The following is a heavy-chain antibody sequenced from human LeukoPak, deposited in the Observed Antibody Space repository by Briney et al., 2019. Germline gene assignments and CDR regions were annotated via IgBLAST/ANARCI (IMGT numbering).Heavy chain of an antibody. D-gene: IGHD1-20*01. V-gene: IGHV3-74*01. CDR2: INRDGSTT. CDR3: ARDNWTYGLG. Sequence: QTGRSLRLSCAASGFTFSSYWMHWVRQAPGKGLVWVARINRDGSTTTYADSVKGRFTISRDNAKNTLYLQMNSLRAEDTAVYYCARDNWTYGLGWGQGTLVTVSS. J-gene: IGHJ4*02. CDR1: GFTFSSYW.